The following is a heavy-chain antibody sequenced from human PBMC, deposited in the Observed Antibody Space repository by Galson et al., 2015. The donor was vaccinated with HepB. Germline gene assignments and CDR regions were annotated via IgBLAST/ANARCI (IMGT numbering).Heavy chain of an antibody. CDR1: GFTFSSYA. CDR2: ISYDGSDK. CDR3: ARDSYWYFDL. V-gene: IGHV3-30*04. J-gene: IGHJ2*01. Sequence: SLRLSCAASGFTFSSYAMHWVRQAPGKGLEWVAVISYDGSDKYYADSVKGRFTISRDNSKNTLYLQMNSLRAEDTAVYYCARDSYWYFDLWGRGTLVTVSS.